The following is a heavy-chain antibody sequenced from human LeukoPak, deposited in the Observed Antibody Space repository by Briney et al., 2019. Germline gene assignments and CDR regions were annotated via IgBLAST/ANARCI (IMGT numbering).Heavy chain of an antibody. Sequence: GASVKVSCKASGYTFTSYGISWVRQAPGQGLEWMGWISAYNGNTNYAQKLQSRVTMTTDTSTSTAYMELRSLRSGDTAVYYCARDGVGASDSNYYYYYMDVWGKGTTVTVSS. CDR3: ARDGVGASDSNYYYYYMDV. CDR2: ISAYNGNT. CDR1: GYTFTSYG. D-gene: IGHD1-26*01. V-gene: IGHV1-18*01. J-gene: IGHJ6*03.